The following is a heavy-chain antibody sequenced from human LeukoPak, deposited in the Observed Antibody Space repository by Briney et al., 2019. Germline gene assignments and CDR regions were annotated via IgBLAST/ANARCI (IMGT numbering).Heavy chain of an antibody. J-gene: IGHJ4*02. D-gene: IGHD3-22*01. CDR1: GFTFSNAW. CDR2: IKSKTDGGTT. Sequence: KTGGSLRPSCAASGFTFSNAWMSWARQAPGKGREWVGRIKSKTDGGTTDYAAPVKGRFTISRDDSKNTLYLQMNSLRPEDTAVYYCAKVLSKGGGYYLTDYWGQGTLVTVSS. V-gene: IGHV3-15*01. CDR3: AKVLSKGGGYYLTDY.